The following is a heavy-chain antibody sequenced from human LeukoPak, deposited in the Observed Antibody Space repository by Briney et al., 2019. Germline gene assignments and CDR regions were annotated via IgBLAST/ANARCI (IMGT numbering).Heavy chain of an antibody. D-gene: IGHD7-27*01. V-gene: IGHV1-69*13. CDR1: GGTFSSYA. J-gene: IGHJ3*02. Sequence: SVKVSCKASGGTFSSYAISWVRQAPGQGLEWMGGIIPIFGTANYAQKFQGRVTITADESTSTAYMELSSLRSEDTAVYCCARALLGRDWGSPVDAFDIWGQGTMVTVSS. CDR2: IIPIFGTA. CDR3: ARALLGRDWGSPVDAFDI.